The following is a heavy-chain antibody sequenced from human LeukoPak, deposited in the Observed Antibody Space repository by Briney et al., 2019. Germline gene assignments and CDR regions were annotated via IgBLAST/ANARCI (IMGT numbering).Heavy chain of an antibody. CDR3: ARDNYDILTGYSFDAFDI. D-gene: IGHD3-9*01. CDR1: GGSISSYY. Sequence: SETLSLTCTVSGGSISSYYWSWIRQPPGKGLEWIGYIYYSGSTNYNPSLKSRVTISVDTSKNQFSLKLSSVTAADTAVYYCARDNYDILTGYSFDAFDIWGQGTMVTVSS. J-gene: IGHJ3*02. CDR2: IYYSGST. V-gene: IGHV4-59*01.